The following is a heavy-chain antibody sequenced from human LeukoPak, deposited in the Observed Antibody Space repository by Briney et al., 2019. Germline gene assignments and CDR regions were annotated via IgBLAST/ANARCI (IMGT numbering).Heavy chain of an antibody. V-gene: IGHV5-51*01. Sequence: GESLKISCKGSGYSFTTYWIGWVRQMPGKGLEWMGIIYPGDSDTRYNPSFQGQVTISADKSISTAYLQWSSLKASDTAMYYCARLGYDSSGYYYGSVFDIWGQGTMLTASS. D-gene: IGHD3-22*01. J-gene: IGHJ3*02. CDR2: IYPGDSDT. CDR1: GYSFTTYW. CDR3: ARLGYDSSGYYYGSVFDI.